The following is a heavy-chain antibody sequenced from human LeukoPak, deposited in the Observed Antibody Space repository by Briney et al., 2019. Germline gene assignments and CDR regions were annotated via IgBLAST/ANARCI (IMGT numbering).Heavy chain of an antibody. J-gene: IGHJ3*02. CDR3: ARVPLTAYYYDSSVEHNAFDI. D-gene: IGHD3-22*01. V-gene: IGHV3-48*03. CDR1: GFTFSSYE. CDR2: ISSSGSTI. Sequence: PGGSLRLSCAASGFTFSSYEMNWVRQAPGKGLEWVSYISSSGSTIYYADSVKGRFTISRDNAKNSLYLQMNSLRAEDTAVYYCARVPLTAYYYDSSVEHNAFDIWGQRTMVTVSS.